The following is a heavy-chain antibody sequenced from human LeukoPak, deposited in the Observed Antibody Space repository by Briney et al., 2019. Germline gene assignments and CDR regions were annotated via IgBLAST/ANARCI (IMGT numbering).Heavy chain of an antibody. CDR2: ITRSGGTI. V-gene: IGHV3-48*03. CDR3: ARGPASDFTVTYFDY. Sequence: GGSLRLSCAASGFSFSSYEMNWVRQAPGKGLEWVSYITRSGGTIYYADSVKGRFTISRDNAKNSLYLQMNSLRAEDTAVYYCARGPASDFTVTYFDYWGQGTLVTVSS. D-gene: IGHD4-17*01. CDR1: GFSFSSYE. J-gene: IGHJ4*02.